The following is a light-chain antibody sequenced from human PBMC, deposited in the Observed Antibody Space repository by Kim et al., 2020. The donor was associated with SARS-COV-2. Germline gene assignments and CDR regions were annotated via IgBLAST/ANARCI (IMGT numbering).Light chain of an antibody. CDR1: QSVGSMY. CDR3: HQYGSSGQT. CDR2: GTS. Sequence: EIVLTQSPGTLSLSPGERATLSCWASQSVGSMYLDWYQQKPGQPPRLLIFGTSTRATGTPDRFSGSGSGTDFTLSISRLEPEDFAMYYWHQYGSSGQTFGQGTKVEIK. J-gene: IGKJ1*01. V-gene: IGKV3-20*01.